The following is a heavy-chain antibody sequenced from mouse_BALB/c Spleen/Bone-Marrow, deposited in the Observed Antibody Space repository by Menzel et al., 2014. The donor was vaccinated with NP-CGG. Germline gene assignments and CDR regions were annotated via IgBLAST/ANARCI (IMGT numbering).Heavy chain of an antibody. CDR3: ARDYLYYFDY. V-gene: IGHV7-3*02. D-gene: IGHD2-1*01. Sequence: EVQLVESGGGLVQPGGFLRLSCATSGFTFTDHYMSWVRQPPGKALEWLGFIRNKANGYTTEYSASVKSRFTISRDNSQSIVYLQMNTLRAEDSATYYCARDYLYYFDYWGQGTTLTVSS. CDR1: GFTFTDHY. CDR2: IRNKANGYTT. J-gene: IGHJ2*01.